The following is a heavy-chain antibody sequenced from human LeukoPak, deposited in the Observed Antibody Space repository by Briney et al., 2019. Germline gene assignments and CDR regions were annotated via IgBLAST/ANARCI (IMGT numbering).Heavy chain of an antibody. Sequence: GGSLRLSCVASGFPFSSYWMTWVRQAPGKGLEWVSSISSSSSYIYYADSVKGRFTISRDNAKNSLYLQMNSLRAEDTAVYYCAREPPIAVAGEFDYWGQGTLVTVSS. J-gene: IGHJ4*02. CDR2: ISSSSSYI. CDR3: AREPPIAVAGEFDY. D-gene: IGHD6-19*01. V-gene: IGHV3-21*01. CDR1: GFPFSSYW.